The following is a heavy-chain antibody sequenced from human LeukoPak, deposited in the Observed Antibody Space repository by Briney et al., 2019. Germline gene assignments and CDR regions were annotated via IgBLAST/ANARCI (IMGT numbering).Heavy chain of an antibody. V-gene: IGHV3-30*03. D-gene: IGHD2-2*01. Sequence: GGSLRLSCAASGFTFSSYGMHWVRQAPGKGLEWVAVISYDGSNKYYADSVKGRFTISRDNSKNTLYLQMNSLRAEDTAVYYCEAICSSTSCTSFDYWGQGTLVTVSS. CDR3: EAICSSTSCTSFDY. J-gene: IGHJ4*02. CDR1: GFTFSSYG. CDR2: ISYDGSNK.